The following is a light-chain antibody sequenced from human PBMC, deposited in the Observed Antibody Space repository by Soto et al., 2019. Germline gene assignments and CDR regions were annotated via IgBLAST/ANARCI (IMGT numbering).Light chain of an antibody. CDR1: QSVSSN. CDR2: AAS. Sequence: EIVMTKSTVTLSVSPEEGVTLSCRASQSVSSNLAWYQHKPGQAPRLLIYAASTRATGIPARFSGSGSGTEFTLTIISRQSEDFAIYYCQQYHNWPPVTFGGGTKVDIK. J-gene: IGKJ4*01. CDR3: QQYHNWPPVT. V-gene: IGKV3-15*01.